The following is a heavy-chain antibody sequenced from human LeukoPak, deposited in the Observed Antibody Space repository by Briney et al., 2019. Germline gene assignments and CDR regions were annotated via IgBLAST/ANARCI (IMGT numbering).Heavy chain of an antibody. J-gene: IGHJ4*02. CDR1: GFTFSSYA. Sequence: GGSLRLSCAASGFTFSSYAMSWVRQGPGRGLEWVSAISGSGGSTYYADSVKGRFTISRDNFKKTLYLQMNSLRAEDTAVYYCPKIPVAGTNYSGQGTLVTVSS. D-gene: IGHD6-19*01. V-gene: IGHV3-23*01. CDR2: ISGSGGST. CDR3: PKIPVAGTNY.